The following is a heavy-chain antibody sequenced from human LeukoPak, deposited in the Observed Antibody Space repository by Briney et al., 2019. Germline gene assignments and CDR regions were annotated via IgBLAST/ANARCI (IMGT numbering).Heavy chain of an antibody. J-gene: IGHJ3*02. D-gene: IGHD3-22*01. Sequence: GGSLRLSCAASGFTFSSYAMHWVRQAPGKGLEWVAVISYDGSNKYYADSVKGRFTISRDNSKNALYLQMNSLRAEETAVYYGARYQNYYDSSGWAVDAFDICGQETMVNVPS. CDR1: GFTFSSYA. V-gene: IGHV3-30-3*01. CDR2: ISYDGSNK. CDR3: ARYQNYYDSSGWAVDAFDI.